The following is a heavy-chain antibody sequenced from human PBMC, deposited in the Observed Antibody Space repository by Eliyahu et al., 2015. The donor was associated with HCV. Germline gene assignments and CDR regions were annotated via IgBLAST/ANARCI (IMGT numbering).Heavy chain of an antibody. Sequence: EVQLVESGGGLVKPGGSLRLSCAASGFTFSSYSMNWVRQAPGKGLEWVSSISSSSSYIYYADSVKGRFTISRDNAKNSLYLQMNSLRAEDTAVYYCAREGAAAGTEWVYYFDYWGQGTLVTVSS. CDR3: AREGAAAGTEWVYYFDY. CDR1: GFTFSSYS. CDR2: ISSSSSYI. D-gene: IGHD6-13*01. V-gene: IGHV3-21*01. J-gene: IGHJ4*02.